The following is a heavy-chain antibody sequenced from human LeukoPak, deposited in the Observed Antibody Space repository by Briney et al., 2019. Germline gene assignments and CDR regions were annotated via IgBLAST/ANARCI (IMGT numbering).Heavy chain of an antibody. CDR3: ATFIPPWTPGYYYMDV. J-gene: IGHJ6*03. CDR2: ISSSGSTI. CDR1: AFTFSSYE. Sequence: GGSLRLSCAASAFTFSSYEMHWVRQAPGKGLEWVSYISSSGSTIYYADSVKGRFTISRDNAKNTLYLQMNSLRAEDTAVYYCATFIPPWTPGYYYMDVWGKGTTVTVSS. V-gene: IGHV3-48*03. D-gene: IGHD3-16*01.